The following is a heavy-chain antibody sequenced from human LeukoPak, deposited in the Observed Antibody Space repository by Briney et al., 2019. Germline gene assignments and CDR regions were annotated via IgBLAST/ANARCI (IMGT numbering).Heavy chain of an antibody. V-gene: IGHV3-15*01. CDR2: IKSKTDGGTT. CDR3: TTVGNYYYDSSGYYRTFDY. Sequence: GGSLRLSCAASGFTVSSNYISWVRQAPGKGLEWVGRIKSKTDGGTTDYAAPVKGRFTISRDDSKNTLYLQMNSLKTEDTAVYYCTTVGNYYYDSSGYYRTFDYWGQGTLVTVSS. J-gene: IGHJ4*02. CDR1: GFTVSSNY. D-gene: IGHD3-22*01.